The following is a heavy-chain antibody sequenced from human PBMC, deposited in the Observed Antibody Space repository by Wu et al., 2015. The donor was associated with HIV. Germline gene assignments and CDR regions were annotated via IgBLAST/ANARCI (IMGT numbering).Heavy chain of an antibody. Sequence: QVQLVQSGAEVKKPGSSVKVSCKASGGTFSSYAISWVRQAPGQGLEWMGGIIPIFGTANYAQKFQGRVTITADESTSTAYMELSSLRSEDTAVYYCASPRGYSGYDYSLGWFDPWGQGTLVTVSS. CDR2: IIPIFGTA. D-gene: IGHD5-12*01. V-gene: IGHV1-69*12. J-gene: IGHJ5*02. CDR1: GGTFSSYA. CDR3: ASPRGYSGYDYSLGWFDP.